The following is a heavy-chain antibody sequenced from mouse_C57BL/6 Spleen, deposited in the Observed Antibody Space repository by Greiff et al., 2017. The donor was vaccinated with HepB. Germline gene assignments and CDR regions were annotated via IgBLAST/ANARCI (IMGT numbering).Heavy chain of an antibody. CDR2: IYPGDGDT. J-gene: IGHJ2*01. D-gene: IGHD3-2*02. CDR1: GYAFSSSW. Sequence: QVHVKQSGPELVKPGASVKISCKASGYAFSSSWMNWVKQRPGKGLEWIGRIYPGDGDTNYNGKFKGKATLTADKSSSTAYMQLSSLTSEDSAVYFCARSYSSGSYYFDYWGQGTTLTVSS. CDR3: ARSYSSGSYYFDY. V-gene: IGHV1-82*01.